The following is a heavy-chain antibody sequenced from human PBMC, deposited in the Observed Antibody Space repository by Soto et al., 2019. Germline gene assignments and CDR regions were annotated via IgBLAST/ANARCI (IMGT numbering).Heavy chain of an antibody. Sequence: PSETLSLTCAVSGYSISSGYYWGWIRQPPGKGLEWIGSIYHSGSTYNNPSLRSRVSMSIDTSKDQFSLKLKSVTAADTALYFCARQRTSVVTQAYFDVWGPGSLVTVS. CDR2: IYHSGST. D-gene: IGHD2-21*02. CDR3: ARQRTSVVTQAYFDV. V-gene: IGHV4-38-2*01. J-gene: IGHJ4*02. CDR1: GYSISSGYY.